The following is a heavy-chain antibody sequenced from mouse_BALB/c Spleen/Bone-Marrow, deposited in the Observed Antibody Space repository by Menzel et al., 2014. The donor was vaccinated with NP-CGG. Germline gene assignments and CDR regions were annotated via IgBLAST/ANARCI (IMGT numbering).Heavy chain of an antibody. CDR2: IDTANGNT. Sequence: EVQLQQSGAELVKPGASVKLSCTASGFNIKDTYMHWVKQRPEQGLEWIGRIDTANGNTKYDPKFQGKATITADTSSNTAYLQLSSLSSEDTAVYYCARYGNGLMDYWGQGTSVTVSS. J-gene: IGHJ4*01. D-gene: IGHD2-1*01. CDR3: ARYGNGLMDY. CDR1: GFNIKDTY. V-gene: IGHV14-3*02.